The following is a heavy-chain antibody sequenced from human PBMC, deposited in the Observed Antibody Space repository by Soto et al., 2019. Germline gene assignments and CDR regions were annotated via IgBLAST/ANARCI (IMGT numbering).Heavy chain of an antibody. Sequence: QVQLVQSGAEVKKPGASVKVSCKASGYTFTSYGISWVRQAPGQGLEWMGWISAYNGNTNYAQKIQGRVTMTTDTSTSTGYMELRSLRSDDTAVYYCARDLVYCSSTSCYRLSDYYYGMDVWGQGTTVTVSS. CDR2: ISAYNGNT. J-gene: IGHJ6*02. CDR1: GYTFTSYG. V-gene: IGHV1-18*01. D-gene: IGHD2-2*01. CDR3: ARDLVYCSSTSCYRLSDYYYGMDV.